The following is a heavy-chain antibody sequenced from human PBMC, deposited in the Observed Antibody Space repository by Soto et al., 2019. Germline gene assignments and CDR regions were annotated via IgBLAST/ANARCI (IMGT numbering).Heavy chain of an antibody. V-gene: IGHV4-59*01. J-gene: IGHJ6*02. D-gene: IGHD2-2*02. CDR2: IYYSGST. CDR1: GGSISSYY. CDR3: ARDRLVVVPAAIRYYYYGMDV. Sequence: SETLSLTCTVSGGSISSYYWSWIRQPPGKGLEWIGYIYYSGSTNYNPSLKSRVTISVDTSKNQFSLKLSSVTAADTAVYYCARDRLVVVPAAIRYYYYGMDVWGQGTTVTSP.